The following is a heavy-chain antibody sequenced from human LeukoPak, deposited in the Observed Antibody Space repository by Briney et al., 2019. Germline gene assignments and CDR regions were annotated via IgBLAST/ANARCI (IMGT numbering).Heavy chain of an antibody. V-gene: IGHV3-73*01. J-gene: IGHJ3*02. CDR3: TSRRLRYFDWFPEDAFDI. Sequence: PGGSLRLSCAASGFTFSGSAMHWVRQASGKGLEWVGRIRSKANSYATAYAASVKGRFTISRDDSKNTAYLQMNSLKTEDTAVYYCTSRRLRYFDWFPEDAFDIWGQGTMVTVSS. D-gene: IGHD3-9*01. CDR1: GFTFSGSA. CDR2: IRSKANSYAT.